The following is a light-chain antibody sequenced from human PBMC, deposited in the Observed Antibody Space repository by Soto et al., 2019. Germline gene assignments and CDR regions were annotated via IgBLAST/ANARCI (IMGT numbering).Light chain of an antibody. J-gene: IGLJ1*01. V-gene: IGLV1-44*01. Sequence: QSVLTQPPSASGTPGQRVTISCSGSTSNIGSHSVNWFQHLPGTAPKLLIITNNQRPSGVPDRFSGYKSGTSASLVISGLQSEDEADYYCATRDESLKGVFGTGTKVTAL. CDR1: TSNIGSHS. CDR2: TNN. CDR3: ATRDESLKGV.